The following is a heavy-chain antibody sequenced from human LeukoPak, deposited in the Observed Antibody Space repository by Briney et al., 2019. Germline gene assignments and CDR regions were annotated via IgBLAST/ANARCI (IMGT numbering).Heavy chain of an antibody. J-gene: IGHJ5*02. CDR2: IYYSGST. D-gene: IGHD3-16*01. CDR1: GGSVSSGSYY. Sequence: SETLSLTCTVSGGSVSSGSYYWSWIRQPPGKGLEWIGYIYYSGSTNYNPSLKSRVTISVDTSKNQFSLKLSSVTAADTAVYYCARESWVLRFRGNQVSWFDPWGQGTLVTVSS. CDR3: ARESWVLRFRGNQVSWFDP. V-gene: IGHV4-61*01.